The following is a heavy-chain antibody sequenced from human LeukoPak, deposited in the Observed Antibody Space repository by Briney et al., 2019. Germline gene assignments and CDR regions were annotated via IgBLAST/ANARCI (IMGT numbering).Heavy chain of an antibody. CDR3: ARDGVVVITGGFYYYYGMDV. Sequence: GGSLRLSCAAFGFTFSSYAMHWVRQAPGKGLEWVAVISYDGSNKYYADSVKGRFTISRDNSKNTLYLQMNSLRAEDTAVYYCARDGVVVITGGFYYYYGMDVWGQGTTVTVSS. J-gene: IGHJ6*02. V-gene: IGHV3-30-3*01. D-gene: IGHD3-22*01. CDR2: ISYDGSNK. CDR1: GFTFSSYA.